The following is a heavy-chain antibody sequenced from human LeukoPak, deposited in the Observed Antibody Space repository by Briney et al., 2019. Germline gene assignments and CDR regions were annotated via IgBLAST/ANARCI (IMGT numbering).Heavy chain of an antibody. CDR3: ARGLTLYYFDY. J-gene: IGHJ4*02. CDR1: GGSISSYY. Sequence: SETLSLTCTVSGGSISSYYWSWIRQPPGKGLEWIGYIYYSGSTNYNPSLTSRVTISLDTAKNQFSLKLSSVTAADTAVYYCARGLTLYYFDYWGQGTLVTVFS. V-gene: IGHV4-59*08. D-gene: IGHD2-15*01. CDR2: IYYSGST.